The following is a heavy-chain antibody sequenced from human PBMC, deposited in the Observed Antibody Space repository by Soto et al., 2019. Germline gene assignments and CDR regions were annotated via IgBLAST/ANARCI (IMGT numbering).Heavy chain of an antibody. D-gene: IGHD5-18*01. Sequence: QEQLMESGGGVVQPGRSLRLSCVASGFSFSSQAMHWVRQAPGKGLEWVAAISNDGNRQLYADSVKDRFTISRDNSRNTLDLQMNNLRTEDTGVYFCARDIYSYGSVGTPDIWGLGTMVTVSS. CDR2: ISNDGNRQ. J-gene: IGHJ3*02. CDR3: ARDIYSYGSVGTPDI. V-gene: IGHV3-30-3*01. CDR1: GFSFSSQA.